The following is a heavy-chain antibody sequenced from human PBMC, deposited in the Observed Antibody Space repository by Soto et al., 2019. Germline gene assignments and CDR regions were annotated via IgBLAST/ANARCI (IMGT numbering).Heavy chain of an antibody. CDR1: GFTFSSYS. V-gene: IGHV3-21*01. Sequence: GGSLRLSCAASGFTFSSYSMNWVRQAPGKGLEWVSSISSSSSYIYYADSVKGRFTISRDNAKNSLYLQMNSLRAEDTAVYYCASGVAAAGTDYWGQGTLVTVSS. CDR3: ASGVAAAGTDY. D-gene: IGHD6-13*01. CDR2: ISSSSSYI. J-gene: IGHJ4*02.